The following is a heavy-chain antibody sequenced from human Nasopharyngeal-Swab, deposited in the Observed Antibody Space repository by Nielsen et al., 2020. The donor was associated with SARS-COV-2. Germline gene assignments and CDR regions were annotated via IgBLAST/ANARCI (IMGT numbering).Heavy chain of an antibody. V-gene: IGHV4-39*01. CDR2: IYYSGST. J-gene: IGHJ6*02. CDR1: GGSISSSSYY. Sequence: SETLSLTCTVSGGSISSSSYYWGWIRQPPGKGLEWIGSIYYSGSTYYNPALKSRVHISVDTSKNEFSLKLSSVTAADTAVYYWARLPSSSWFSHGMDVWGQGTTVTASS. D-gene: IGHD6-13*01. CDR3: ARLPSSSWFSHGMDV.